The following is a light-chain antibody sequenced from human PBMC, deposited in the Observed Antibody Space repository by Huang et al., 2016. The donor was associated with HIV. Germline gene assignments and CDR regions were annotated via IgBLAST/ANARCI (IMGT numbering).Light chain of an antibody. Sequence: DIVMTQSPAPLSVSPGERATLSCRASQSVGSNLAWSQQKPGQGPRFLIDGASTRATGTPARFSGSGSGTEFTLTISSLQSEDFAVYYCQQYNNWPPWTFGQGTKVEIK. CDR1: QSVGSN. V-gene: IGKV3-15*01. CDR2: GAS. J-gene: IGKJ1*01. CDR3: QQYNNWPPWT.